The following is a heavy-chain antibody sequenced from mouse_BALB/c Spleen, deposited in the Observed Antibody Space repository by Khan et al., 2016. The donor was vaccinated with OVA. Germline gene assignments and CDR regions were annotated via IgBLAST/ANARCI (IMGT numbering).Heavy chain of an antibody. J-gene: IGHJ3*01. CDR3: TRHGYVAWFAY. D-gene: IGHD2-2*01. V-gene: IGHV1S135*01. CDR1: GYSFTSYY. Sequence: EVQLQQSGPELMKPGASVKISCKASGYSFTSYYIHWLMQSHGKSLEWIGYIDPFSGGTTSNQKSKGKATLTVDKSSSTAYIHLRNLTSEDSAVYYITRHGYVAWFAYWGQGTLVTVSA. CDR2: IDPFSGGT.